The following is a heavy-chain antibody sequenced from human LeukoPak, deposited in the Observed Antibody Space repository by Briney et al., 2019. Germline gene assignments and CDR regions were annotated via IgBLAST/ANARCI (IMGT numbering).Heavy chain of an antibody. D-gene: IGHD1-1*01. J-gene: IGHJ3*02. Sequence: GGSLRLSCAGSGFSFRRFWMTWVRQAPGRGLEWVANINGDGDGKRYADSVKDRFSISRDNARSLVFLQIHSLRDEDTALYYCARDSSPDSATTYYDALDMWGQGTMVTVSS. CDR1: GFSFRRFW. CDR3: ARDSSPDSATTYYDALDM. V-gene: IGHV3-7*01. CDR2: INGDGDGK.